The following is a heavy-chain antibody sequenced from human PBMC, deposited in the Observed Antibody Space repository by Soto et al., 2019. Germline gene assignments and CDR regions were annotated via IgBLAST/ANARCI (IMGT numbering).Heavy chain of an antibody. J-gene: IGHJ5*02. CDR3: ARDRGPDIVATIGGAHGWFDP. CDR1: GGSISSGGYY. D-gene: IGHD5-12*01. CDR2: IYYSGST. V-gene: IGHV4-31*03. Sequence: QVQLQESGPGLVKPSQTLSLTCTVSGGSISSGGYYWSWIRQHPGKGLEWIGYIYYSGSTYYNPSLKSRVTISVDTSKNQFSLKLSSVTAADTAVYYCARDRGPDIVATIGGAHGWFDPWGQGTLVTVSS.